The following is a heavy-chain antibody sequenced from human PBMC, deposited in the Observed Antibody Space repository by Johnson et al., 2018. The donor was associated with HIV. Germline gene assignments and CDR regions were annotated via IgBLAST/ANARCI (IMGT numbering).Heavy chain of an antibody. Sequence: QVQLVESGGGVVQPGRSLRLSCAASGFTFSSYCMHWVRQAPGKGLEWVAVISYDGSNKYYADSVKGRFTISRDNSKNTLYLQLNSLRAEDTAVYYCAKLRSGSYAVIALDIWSQGTMVTVSS. CDR1: GFTFSSYC. D-gene: IGHD1-26*01. V-gene: IGHV3-30*18. J-gene: IGHJ3*02. CDR2: ISYDGSNK. CDR3: AKLRSGSYAVIALDI.